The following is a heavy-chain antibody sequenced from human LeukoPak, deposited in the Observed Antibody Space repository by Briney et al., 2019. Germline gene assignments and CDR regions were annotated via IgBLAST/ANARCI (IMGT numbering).Heavy chain of an antibody. Sequence: GGSLRLSCKGSGYSFTSYWIGWVRQMPGKGLEWMGIIYPGDSDTRYSPSFQGQVTISADKSISTAYLQWSSLKASDTAMYYCARYYCSSTSCYGFDYWGQGTLVTVFS. D-gene: IGHD2-2*01. CDR2: IYPGDSDT. V-gene: IGHV5-51*01. CDR1: GYSFTSYW. J-gene: IGHJ4*02. CDR3: ARYYCSSTSCYGFDY.